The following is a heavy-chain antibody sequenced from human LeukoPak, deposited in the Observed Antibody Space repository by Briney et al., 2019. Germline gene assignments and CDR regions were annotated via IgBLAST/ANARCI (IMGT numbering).Heavy chain of an antibody. Sequence: GASVKVSCKASGYTFTSYGISWVRQAPGQGLEWMGWISAYNGNTNYAQKLQGRVTMTTDTSTSTAYMELRSLRSDDTAVYYCARHNNPAAGRPNWFDPWGQGTLVTVSS. D-gene: IGHD6-13*01. V-gene: IGHV1-18*01. J-gene: IGHJ5*02. CDR2: ISAYNGNT. CDR1: GYTFTSYG. CDR3: ARHNNPAAGRPNWFDP.